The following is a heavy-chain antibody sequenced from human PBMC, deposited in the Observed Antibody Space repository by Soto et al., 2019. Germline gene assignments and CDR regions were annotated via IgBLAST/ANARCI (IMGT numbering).Heavy chain of an antibody. V-gene: IGHV1-2*02. D-gene: IGHD6-13*01. J-gene: IGHJ4*02. CDR2: INPNRRGT. CDR1: VYASSGYY. CDR3: ARDYQYRSKVFGY. Sequence: ALLKVSCKPFVYASSGYYMRWVRQATGQRVEWMGWINPNRRGTNYAQKFQGRVTMTRDKSISTAYMELSRLRYDDTDVYYCARDYQYRSKVFGYWGQGTLVTVSS.